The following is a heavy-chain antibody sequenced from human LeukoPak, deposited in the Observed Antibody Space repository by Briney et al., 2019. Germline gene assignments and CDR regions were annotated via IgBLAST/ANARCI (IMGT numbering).Heavy chain of an antibody. CDR1: GYTFTGYY. Sequence: GASVKVSCKASGYTFTGYYMHWVRQAPGQGLEWMGWISAYNDNTNYAQEVQGRLTMTADTSTSTAYMELKSLRSDDTAVYYCARGLGSGSYYAYWGQGTLVTVSS. CDR3: ARGLGSGSYYAY. D-gene: IGHD3-10*02. CDR2: ISAYNDNT. J-gene: IGHJ4*02. V-gene: IGHV1-18*04.